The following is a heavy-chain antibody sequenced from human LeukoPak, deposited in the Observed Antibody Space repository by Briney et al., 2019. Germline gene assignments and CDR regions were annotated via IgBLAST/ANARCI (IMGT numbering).Heavy chain of an antibody. CDR2: IYHSGST. Sequence: SETLSLTCTVSGYSISSGYYWGWIRQPPGKGLEWIGSIYHSGSTYYNPSLKSRVTISVDTSKNQFSLKLSSVTAADTAVYYCARAYGSGSYYRNWFDPWGQGTLVTVSS. D-gene: IGHD3-10*01. J-gene: IGHJ5*02. CDR1: GYSISSGYY. CDR3: ARAYGSGSYYRNWFDP. V-gene: IGHV4-38-2*02.